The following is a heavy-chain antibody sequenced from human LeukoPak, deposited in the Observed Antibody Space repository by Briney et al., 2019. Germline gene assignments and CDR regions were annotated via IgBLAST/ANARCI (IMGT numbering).Heavy chain of an antibody. Sequence: GGSLRLSCAASEFTVSTNYMNWVRQAPGKGLEWVSVVYYDGNTYYADSVKGRFTISRDRSKNTLYLQMNSLRAEDTAVYYCASPGYCSGSSCYSGYFQHWGQGTLVTVSS. CDR3: ASPGYCSGSSCYSGYFQH. J-gene: IGHJ1*01. V-gene: IGHV3-53*01. CDR2: VYYDGNT. D-gene: IGHD2-15*01. CDR1: EFTVSTNY.